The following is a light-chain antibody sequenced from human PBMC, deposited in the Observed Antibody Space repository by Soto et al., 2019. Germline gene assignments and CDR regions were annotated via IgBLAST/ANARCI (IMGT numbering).Light chain of an antibody. CDR3: QQYATSLWT. CDR2: GAS. Sequence: IVLTQSPGALSVSPGERATLSCRASQSVGSSYLAWYQQKPVQAPRLLIFGASNRATGIPERFGGSGSGTDFTLTIYRLEPEDVAVYYCQQYATSLWTFGQGTKVDIK. V-gene: IGKV3-20*01. CDR1: QSVGSSY. J-gene: IGKJ1*01.